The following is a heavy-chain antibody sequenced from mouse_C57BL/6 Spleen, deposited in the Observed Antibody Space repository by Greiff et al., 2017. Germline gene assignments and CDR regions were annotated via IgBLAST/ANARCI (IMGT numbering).Heavy chain of an antibody. CDR3: ARLYGSSHWYFDV. D-gene: IGHD1-1*01. CDR1: GFTFSDYG. J-gene: IGHJ1*03. Sequence: EVQLVESGGGLVKPGGSLKLSCAASGFTFSDYGMHWVRQAPEKGLEWVAYISSGSSTIYYAATVKGRFTISRDNAKNTLFLQMTSLRSEDTAMYYCARLYGSSHWYFDVWGTGTTVTVSS. V-gene: IGHV5-17*01. CDR2: ISSGSSTI.